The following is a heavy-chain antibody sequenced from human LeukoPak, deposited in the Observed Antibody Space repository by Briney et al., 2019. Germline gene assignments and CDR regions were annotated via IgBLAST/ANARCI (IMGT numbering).Heavy chain of an antibody. D-gene: IGHD5-18*01. J-gene: IGHJ4*02. V-gene: IGHV4-59*01. CDR2: IYYSGST. Sequence: SETLSLTCTVSGGSISSYYWSWIRQPPGKGLEWIGYIYYSGSTNYNPSLKSRVTISVDTSKHQFSLKLSSVTAADTAVYYCARGLDGELWLPSYFDYWGQGTLVTVSS. CDR1: GGSISSYY. CDR3: ARGLDGELWLPSYFDY.